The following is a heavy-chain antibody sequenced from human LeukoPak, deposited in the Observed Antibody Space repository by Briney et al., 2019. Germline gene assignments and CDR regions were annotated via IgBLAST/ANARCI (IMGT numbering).Heavy chain of an antibody. Sequence: SVKVSCKASGGTFSSYAISWVRQAPGQGLEWMGGIIPIFGTANYAQKFQGRVTITTDQSTSTAYMELSSLRSEDTAVYYCARGPYDVLMVYAFDYWGQGTLVTVSS. CDR3: ARGPYDVLMVYAFDY. J-gene: IGHJ4*02. CDR1: GGTFSSYA. V-gene: IGHV1-69*05. CDR2: IIPIFGTA. D-gene: IGHD2-8*01.